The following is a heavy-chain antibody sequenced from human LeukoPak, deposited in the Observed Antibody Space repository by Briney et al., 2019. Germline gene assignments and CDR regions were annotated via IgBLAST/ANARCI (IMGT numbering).Heavy chain of an antibody. D-gene: IGHD4-11*01. CDR2: ISGSGGNT. Sequence: GGSLRLSCAASGFTFSSYAMSWVRQAPGKGLEWVSAISGSGGNTYYSDSVKGRFTISRDNSKNTLYLQMNSLRAEDAAVYYCANEYSKGDVWGQGTMVTVSS. CDR1: GFTFSSYA. V-gene: IGHV3-23*01. J-gene: IGHJ3*01. CDR3: ANEYSKGDV.